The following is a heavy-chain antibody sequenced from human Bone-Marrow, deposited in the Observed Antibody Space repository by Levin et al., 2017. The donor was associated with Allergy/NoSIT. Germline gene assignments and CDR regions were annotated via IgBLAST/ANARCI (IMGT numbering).Heavy chain of an antibody. CDR1: GFTFSDYT. CDR3: ARDMLVSPGFPNWAHNILDP. J-gene: IGHJ5*02. D-gene: IGHD2-8*01. V-gene: IGHV3-30*04. CDR2: ISHDGSGK. Sequence: GGSLRLSCAASGFTFSDYTMYWVRQAPGKGLEWLAVISHDGSGKIYTDSVKGRFTMSRDNSKNTLFLQMNSLGPEDTAVYYCARDMLVSPGFPNWAHNILDPWGQGTLVTVSS.